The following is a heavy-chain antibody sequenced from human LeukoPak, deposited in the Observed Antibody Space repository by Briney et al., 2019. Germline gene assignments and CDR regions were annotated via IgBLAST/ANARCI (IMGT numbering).Heavy chain of an antibody. V-gene: IGHV4-4*02. CDR2: IFHTGST. CDR3: ARVGARYCSGGSCYTN. Sequence: SGTLSLTCAVSGGSISSSNWWSWVRQSPGKGLEWIGEIFHTGSTNYNSSLKSRVTMSVDKSKNQFSLKLSSVTAADTAVYYCARVGARYCSGGSCYTNWGQGTLVTVSS. J-gene: IGHJ4*02. CDR1: GGSISSSNW. D-gene: IGHD2-15*01.